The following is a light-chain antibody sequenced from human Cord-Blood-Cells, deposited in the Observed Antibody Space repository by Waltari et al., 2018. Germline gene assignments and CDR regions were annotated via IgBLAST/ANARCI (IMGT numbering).Light chain of an antibody. CDR3: QQSYSTPLT. CDR2: AAS. CDR1: QSISSY. Sequence: DIQMTQSPSSLSASVGDRVTITCRASQSISSYLNWYQQKPGKAPKLLIYAASSLQIGVPSRFSGIGSGTDFTLTISSLQPEDFATYYCQQSYSTPLTFGGGTKVEIK. J-gene: IGKJ4*01. V-gene: IGKV1-39*01.